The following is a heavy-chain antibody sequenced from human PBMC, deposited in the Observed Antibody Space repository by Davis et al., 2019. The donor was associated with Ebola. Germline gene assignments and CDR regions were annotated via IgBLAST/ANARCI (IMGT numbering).Heavy chain of an antibody. Sequence: GESLKISCKGSEDSFTNHWIGWVRQMPGKGLEWMGIIYPGDSDTRYSPSFQGQVTISADKSISTAYLQWSSLKASDTAMYYCARHDSSSPNWFDPWGQGTLVTVSS. CDR2: IYPGDSDT. CDR3: ARHDSSSPNWFDP. J-gene: IGHJ5*02. V-gene: IGHV5-51*01. CDR1: EDSFTNHW. D-gene: IGHD6-6*01.